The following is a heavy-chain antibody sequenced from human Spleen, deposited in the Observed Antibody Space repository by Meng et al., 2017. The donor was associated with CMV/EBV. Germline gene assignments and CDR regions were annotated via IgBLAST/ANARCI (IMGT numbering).Heavy chain of an antibody. Sequence: CAVSGGTISSNNWWSWVRQPPGKGLEWIGEIYPGGSTNYNPSLNSRVTISLDNSKNQFSLKLNSVTAADTAVYYCARVGTETNWFDPWGQGTLVTVSS. CDR2: IYPGGST. D-gene: IGHD2-8*02. CDR1: GGTISSNNW. J-gene: IGHJ5*02. CDR3: ARVGTETNWFDP. V-gene: IGHV4-4*02.